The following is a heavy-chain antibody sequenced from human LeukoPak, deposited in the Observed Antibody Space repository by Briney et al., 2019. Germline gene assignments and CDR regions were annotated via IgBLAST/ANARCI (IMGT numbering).Heavy chain of an antibody. CDR1: GGTFSSYA. D-gene: IGHD6-19*01. J-gene: IGHJ4*02. V-gene: IGHV1-69*04. CDR3: ARDPGSIAVAGTIDY. Sequence: GASVKVSCKASGGTFSSYAISWVRQAPGQGLEWMGRIIPILGIANYAQKFQGRVTITADKSTSTAYMELSSLRSEDTAVYYCARDPGSIAVAGTIDYWGQGTLVTVSS. CDR2: IIPILGIA.